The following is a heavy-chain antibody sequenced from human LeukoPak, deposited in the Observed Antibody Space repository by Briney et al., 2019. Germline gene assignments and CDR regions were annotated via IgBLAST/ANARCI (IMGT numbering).Heavy chain of an antibody. CDR2: INPNNGGT. CDR1: GYTFDDEY. D-gene: IGHD6-13*01. Sequence: ASVWVSCKASGYTFDDEYIHWVRQAPGLGLEWMGWINPNNGGTNYAQRLQGRVTMTRDTSISTAYMELRRLTSDDSAVYYCARRVQKLVGTNWFDPWGQGTLVTVSS. V-gene: IGHV1-2*02. CDR3: ARRVQKLVGTNWFDP. J-gene: IGHJ5*02.